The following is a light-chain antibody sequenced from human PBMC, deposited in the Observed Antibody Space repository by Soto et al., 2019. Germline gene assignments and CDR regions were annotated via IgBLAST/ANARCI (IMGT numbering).Light chain of an antibody. Sequence: VFTHSPYTLSLSPGEGATLSCRASHSVSGRYLAWYQQKPGQAPRLLIYDASSRATGIPDRFSGSGSGTDFTLTISSLEPEDSAVYYCQQYGSSPLRTFGGGTKVDIK. CDR1: HSVSGRY. CDR2: DAS. V-gene: IGKV3-20*01. J-gene: IGKJ4*01. CDR3: QQYGSSPLRT.